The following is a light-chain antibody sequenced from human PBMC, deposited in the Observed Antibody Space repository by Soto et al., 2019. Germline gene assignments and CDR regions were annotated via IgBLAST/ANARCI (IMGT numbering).Light chain of an antibody. CDR2: GAS. CDR3: QSGT. J-gene: IGKJ3*01. Sequence: IVLTQYPGTLSLSPGERATLSCRASQSVSSSYLAWYQQIPGQPPRLLIYGASIRAAGIPERFSGSGSGTGFTLTISRLEPEDFAMYYWQSGTFGPGTKVDIK. V-gene: IGKV3-20*01. CDR1: QSVSSSY.